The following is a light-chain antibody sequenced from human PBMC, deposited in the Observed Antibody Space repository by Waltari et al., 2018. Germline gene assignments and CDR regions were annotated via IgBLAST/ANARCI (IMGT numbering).Light chain of an antibody. V-gene: IGLV1-47*01. CDR2: RNN. CDR1: SPNTGRNY. CDR3: AAWDDSLSRWL. J-gene: IGLJ3*02. Sequence: QSVLTQPPSASGTPGQRVTISCSGRSPNTGRNYVYWYQHVPGAAPKLLIYRNNQRPSGVPDRFSGSKSGTSASLAISGLRSEDEADYYCAAWDDSLSRWLLGGGTKLTVL.